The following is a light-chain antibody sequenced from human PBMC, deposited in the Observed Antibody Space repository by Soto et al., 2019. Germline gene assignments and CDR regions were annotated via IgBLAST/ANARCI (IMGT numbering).Light chain of an antibody. CDR1: QGISSY. V-gene: IGKV1-8*01. Sequence: AIRMTQSPSSFSASTGDRVTITCRASQGISSYLAWYQQKPGKAPKLLIYAASTLQSGVPSRFSGSGSGTDFTLTISCLQSEDFATYYCQQYYSYPFTSGPGTKVDIK. J-gene: IGKJ3*01. CDR3: QQYYSYPFT. CDR2: AAS.